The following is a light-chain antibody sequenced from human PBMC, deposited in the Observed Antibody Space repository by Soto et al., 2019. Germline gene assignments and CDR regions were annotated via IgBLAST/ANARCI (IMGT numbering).Light chain of an antibody. CDR2: TLS. CDR1: QSLLHSNGYNY. J-gene: IGKJ5*01. CDR3: MQRREFPIT. Sequence: DIVMTQSPLSLPVTPGEPASISCRSSQSLLHSNGYNYLDWYVQKPGQSPQLLIYTLSSRASGVPDRFSGIGSRTDFTLKISRVEAEDVGVYYCMQRREFPITFGQGTRLEI. V-gene: IGKV2-40*01.